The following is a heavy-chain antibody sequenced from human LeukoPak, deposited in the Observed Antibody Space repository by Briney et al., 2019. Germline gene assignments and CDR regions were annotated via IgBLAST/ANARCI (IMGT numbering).Heavy chain of an antibody. V-gene: IGHV3-53*01. CDR3: ARGIWFGELSTFDY. CDR2: IYSGGST. CDR1: GFTVSSNY. D-gene: IGHD3-10*01. Sequence: QPGGSLRLSCAASGFTVSSNYMSWVRPAPGKGLEWVSVIYSGGSTYYADSVKGRFTISRDNSKNTLYLQMNSLRAEDTAVYYCARGIWFGELSTFDYWGQGTLVTVSS. J-gene: IGHJ4*02.